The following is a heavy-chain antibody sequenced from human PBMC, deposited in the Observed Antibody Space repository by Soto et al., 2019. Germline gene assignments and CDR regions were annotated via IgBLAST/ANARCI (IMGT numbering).Heavy chain of an antibody. Sequence: QVQLVESGGGVVQPGRSLRLACAAAGFTFSSYAMHWVRQAPGKGLEWVAVISYDGSNKYYADSVKGRFTISRDNSKNTLYLQMNSLRAEDTAVYYCARDIVPMTPQQQLGYCGQGTLVTVSS. CDR3: ARDIVPMTPQQQLGY. CDR2: ISYDGSNK. D-gene: IGHD6-13*01. V-gene: IGHV3-30-3*01. CDR1: GFTFSSYA. J-gene: IGHJ4*02.